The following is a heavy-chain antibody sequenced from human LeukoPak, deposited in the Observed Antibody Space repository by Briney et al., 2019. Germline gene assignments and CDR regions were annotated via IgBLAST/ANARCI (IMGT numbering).Heavy chain of an antibody. Sequence: GGSLRLSCAASGFTFSSYWMSWVRQAPGKGLEWVANIKQDGREKHYVDSVKGRFTISRDNSKNTLYLQMNSLRAEDTDVYYCAKATDYWGQGTLVTVSS. J-gene: IGHJ4*02. CDR3: AKATDY. V-gene: IGHV3-7*03. CDR2: IKQDGREK. CDR1: GFTFSSYW.